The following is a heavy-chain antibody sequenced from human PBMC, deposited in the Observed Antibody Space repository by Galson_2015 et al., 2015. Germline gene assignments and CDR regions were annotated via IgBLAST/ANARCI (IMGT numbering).Heavy chain of an antibody. V-gene: IGHV1-18*04. CDR2: INAKNGHK. CDR1: GYTFSSHG. J-gene: IGHJ6*04. D-gene: IGHD3-22*01. CDR3: ARVITPLPLYYYFPYNMDV. Sequence: SVKVSCKASGYTFSSHGITWVRQAPGQGLEWMGWINAKNGHKDYAQHLQGRVTMTTDTSTSTAHMELRSLTSDDTAMYYCARVITPLPLYYYFPYNMDVWGKGTMVTISS.